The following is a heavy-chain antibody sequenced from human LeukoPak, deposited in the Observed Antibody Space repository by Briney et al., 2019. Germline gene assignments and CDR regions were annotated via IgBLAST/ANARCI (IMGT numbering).Heavy chain of an antibody. CDR1: GYTFTGYY. CDR2: MNPNSGNT. CDR3: ARGTPWGSSCMDV. D-gene: IGHD6-13*01. Sequence: GASVKVSCKASGYTFTGYYMNWVRQAPGQGLEWMGSMNPNSGNTGYVQKFQGRVTMTRNTSISTAYMELSSLRSEDTAVYYCARGTPWGSSCMDVWGQGTTVTVSS. J-gene: IGHJ6*02. V-gene: IGHV1-8*02.